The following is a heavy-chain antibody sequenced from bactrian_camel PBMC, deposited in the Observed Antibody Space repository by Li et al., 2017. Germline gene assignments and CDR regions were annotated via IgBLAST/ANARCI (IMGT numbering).Heavy chain of an antibody. CDR1: GFIFSNFY. J-gene: IGHJ4*01. CDR2: INSGGTT. V-gene: IGHV3S40*01. D-gene: IGHD2*01. CDR3: NVRCRSWLGTEY. Sequence: DVQLVESGGGLVQPGGSLRLSCAASGFIFSNFYMSWVRQAPGKGLEWVSAINSGGTTHYADSVKGRFTISRDDAKNTLYLQMNRLKSEDTARYYCNVRCRSWLGTEYWGQGTQVTVS.